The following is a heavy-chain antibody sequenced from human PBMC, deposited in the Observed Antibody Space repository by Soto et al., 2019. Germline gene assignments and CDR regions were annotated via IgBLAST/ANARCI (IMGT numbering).Heavy chain of an antibody. V-gene: IGHV4-30-2*01. CDR1: GGSINSSDYS. CDR2: IYHSGSA. Sequence: QLQLQESGSGLVKPSQTLSLTCAVSGGSINSSDYSWTWIRQPPGKGLEWIGYIYHSGSAYYNPSLKSRVPMSVDRSKNQFSLHLSSVTAADTAVYFCARSALSLDNSGWLPDYWGQGTLVTVSS. D-gene: IGHD6-19*01. J-gene: IGHJ4*02. CDR3: ARSALSLDNSGWLPDY.